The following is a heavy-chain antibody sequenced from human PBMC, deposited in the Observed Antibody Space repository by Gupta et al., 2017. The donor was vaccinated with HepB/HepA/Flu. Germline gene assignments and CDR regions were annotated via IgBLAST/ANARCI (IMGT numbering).Heavy chain of an antibody. CDR1: GFTFSSYS. Sequence: EVQLVESGGGLVKPGGSLRLACSASGFTFSSYSMTWVRQAPGKGLEWVSSMSSSSSYIYYADSVKGRFTISRDNAKNSLYLQMNSLRAEDTAVYYCARDLRGYSSDFDYWGQGTLVTVSS. CDR2: MSSSSSYI. CDR3: ARDLRGYSSDFDY. V-gene: IGHV3-21*01. J-gene: IGHJ4*02. D-gene: IGHD5-18*01.